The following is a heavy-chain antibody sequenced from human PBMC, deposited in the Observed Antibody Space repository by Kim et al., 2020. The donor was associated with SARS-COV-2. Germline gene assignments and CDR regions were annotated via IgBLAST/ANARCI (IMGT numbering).Heavy chain of an antibody. Sequence: GGSLRLSCAASGFTFSSYGMHWVRQAPGKGLEWVAVISYDGSNKYYADSVKGRFTISRDNSKNTLYLQMNSLRAEDTAVSYCAKVWGYDILTGHFDSCG. V-gene: IGHV3-30*18. CDR3: AKVWGYDILTGHFDS. J-gene: IGHJ4*01. D-gene: IGHD3-9*01. CDR1: GFTFSSYG. CDR2: ISYDGSNK.